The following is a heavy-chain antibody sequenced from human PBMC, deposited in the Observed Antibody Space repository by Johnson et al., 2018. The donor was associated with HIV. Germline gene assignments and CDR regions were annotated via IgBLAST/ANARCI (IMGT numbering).Heavy chain of an antibody. V-gene: IGHV3-74*01. CDR3: ARGVRDSSGYPFAFDV. CDR2: INGDGSRT. CDR1: GFTFNDHW. J-gene: IGHJ3*01. Sequence: VQLVESGGGLVQPGGSLRLSCGASGFTFNDHWMQWVRQAPGKGLVWVSRINGDGSRTSYADSVKGRFTIARDNAKNTLLLEMTSLRAEDTAVYYCARGVRDSSGYPFAFDVWGQGTMVSVSS. D-gene: IGHD3-22*01.